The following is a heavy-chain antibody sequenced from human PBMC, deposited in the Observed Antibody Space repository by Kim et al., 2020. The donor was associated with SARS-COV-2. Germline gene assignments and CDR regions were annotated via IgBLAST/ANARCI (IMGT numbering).Heavy chain of an antibody. Sequence: RVTISVDTSKNQFSLKLSSVTAADTAVYYCARVGRYYDILTGYSPTYFDYWGQGTLVTVSS. V-gene: IGHV4-39*07. J-gene: IGHJ4*02. CDR3: ARVGRYYDILTGYSPTYFDY. D-gene: IGHD3-9*01.